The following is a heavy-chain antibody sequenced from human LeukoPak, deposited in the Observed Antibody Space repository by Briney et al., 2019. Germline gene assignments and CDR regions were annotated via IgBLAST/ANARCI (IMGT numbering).Heavy chain of an antibody. CDR3: ASGSYYGSGSPFDP. Sequence: GGSLRLSCAASGFTFCDYYMSWIREAPGEGLEWVSYIHSSGSTIYYADSVKGRFTISRDNAKNSLYLQMNSLRAEDTAVYYCASGSYYGSGSPFDPWGQGTLVTVSS. D-gene: IGHD3-10*01. CDR2: IHSSGSTI. J-gene: IGHJ5*02. CDR1: GFTFCDYY. V-gene: IGHV3-11*01.